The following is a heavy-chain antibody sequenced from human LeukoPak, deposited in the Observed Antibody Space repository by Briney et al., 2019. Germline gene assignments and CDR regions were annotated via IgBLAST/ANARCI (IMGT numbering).Heavy chain of an antibody. J-gene: IGHJ3*02. V-gene: IGHV3-30*02. CDR2: IRYDGSNK. CDR1: GFTFSGYV. D-gene: IGHD3-22*01. Sequence: GGSLRLSCAASGFTFSGYVMHWVCQAPGKGLEWGSFIRYDGSNKYYADSVKGRFTISRDNSKNTLYLQMNSLRAEDTAVYYCAKSRSGYYQLAFDIWGQGTMVTVSS. CDR3: AKSRSGYYQLAFDI.